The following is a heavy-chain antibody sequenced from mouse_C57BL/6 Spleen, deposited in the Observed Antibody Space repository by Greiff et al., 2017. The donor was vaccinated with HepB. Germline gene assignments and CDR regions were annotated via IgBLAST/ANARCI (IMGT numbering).Heavy chain of an antibody. J-gene: IGHJ2*01. CDR2: IDPSDSET. Sequence: QVQLQQPGAELVRPGSSVKLSCKASGYTFTSYWMHWVKQRPIQGLEWIGNIDPSDSETHYNQKFKDKATLTVDKSSSTAYMQRSSLTSEDSAVYFCARGATVVATKGYFDYWGQGTTLTVSS. V-gene: IGHV1-52*01. CDR3: ARGATVVATKGYFDY. CDR1: GYTFTSYW. D-gene: IGHD1-1*01.